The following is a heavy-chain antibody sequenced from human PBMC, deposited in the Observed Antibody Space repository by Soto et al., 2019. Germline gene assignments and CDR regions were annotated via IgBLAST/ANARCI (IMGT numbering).Heavy chain of an antibody. J-gene: IGHJ4*02. V-gene: IGHV3-7*05. CDR3: ARRREGTGRTLDY. D-gene: IGHD1-1*01. CDR2: IDQDGSGK. Sequence: EVHLVESGGGLVQRGGSLRLSCAASGFTFRAYWMSWVRQAPGKGLEWVVNIDQDGSGKYYVDSVRGRFTISRDNAHNSLYLQTNSLRDEDTAVYFCARRREGTGRTLDYWGQGTLVTVSS. CDR1: GFTFRAYW.